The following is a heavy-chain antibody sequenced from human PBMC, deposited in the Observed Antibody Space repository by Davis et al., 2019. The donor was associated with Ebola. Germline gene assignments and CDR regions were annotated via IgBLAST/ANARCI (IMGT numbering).Heavy chain of an antibody. D-gene: IGHD5-12*01. V-gene: IGHV3-30*04. CDR1: GFTFSSYA. Sequence: GGSLRLSCAASGFTFSSYAMHWVRQAPGKGLEWVAVISYDGSNKYYADSVKGRFTISRDNSKNTLYLQMNSLRAEDTAVYYCARDLVVQSGYDLYYYYYGMDVWGQGTTVTVSS. CDR2: ISYDGSNK. CDR3: ARDLVVQSGYDLYYYYYGMDV. J-gene: IGHJ6*02.